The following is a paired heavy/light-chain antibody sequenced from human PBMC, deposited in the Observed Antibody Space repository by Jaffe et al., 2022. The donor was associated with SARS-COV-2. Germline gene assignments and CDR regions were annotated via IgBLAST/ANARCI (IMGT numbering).Light chain of an antibody. CDR1: SSDVGGYNY. CDR3: SSFTSSSTYVV. CDR2: DVS. J-gene: IGLJ2*01. Sequence: QSALTQPASVSGSPGQSITFSCTGTSSDVGGYNYVSWFQQHPGKAPKLMIYDVSYRPSGVSNRFSGSKSGNTASLTISGLQAEDEADYYCSSFTSSSTYVVFGGGTKLTVL. V-gene: IGLV2-14*01.
Heavy chain of an antibody. J-gene: IGHJ4*02. CDR1: GGSISPDY. Sequence: QVQLQESGPGLVKPSETLSLTCTVSGGSISPDYWSWIRQPPGKGLEWIGYIFYSGATKYNPSPKSRVTMSVDTSQNQFSLKLRSVTAADTAVYYCARGHGAKGGFDYWGQGTLVTVSS. D-gene: IGHD3-16*01. CDR3: ARGHGAKGGFDY. V-gene: IGHV4-59*01. CDR2: IFYSGAT.